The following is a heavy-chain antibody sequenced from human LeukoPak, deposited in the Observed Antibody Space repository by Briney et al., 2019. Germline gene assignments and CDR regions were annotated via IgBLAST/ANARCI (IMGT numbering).Heavy chain of an antibody. J-gene: IGHJ4*02. CDR3: ARDPRAADSSAYYAGGDY. CDR2: IKQDGSEK. V-gene: IGHV3-7*03. D-gene: IGHD3-22*01. Sequence: GGSLRLSCAASGFTFSSYGMHWVRQAPGKGLEWVANIKQDGSEKYYVDSVKGRFTISRDNAKNSLYLQMNSLRVEDTAVYYCARDPRAADSSAYYAGGDYWGQGTLVTVSS. CDR1: GFTFSSYG.